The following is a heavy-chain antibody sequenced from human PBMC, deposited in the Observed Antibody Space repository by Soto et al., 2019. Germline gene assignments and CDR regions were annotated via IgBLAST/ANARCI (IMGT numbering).Heavy chain of an antibody. CDR3: AREGRNGVFDY. D-gene: IGHD3-10*01. V-gene: IGHV3-30-3*01. Sequence: QVQLVESGGGVVQPGRSLRLSCAASGFTFSSYAMHWVRQAPGKGLEWVAVISYDGSNKYYADSVKGRFTISRDNSKNTLYLQMNSLRAEDTAVYYCAREGRNGVFDYWGQGTLVTVSS. J-gene: IGHJ4*02. CDR1: GFTFSSYA. CDR2: ISYDGSNK.